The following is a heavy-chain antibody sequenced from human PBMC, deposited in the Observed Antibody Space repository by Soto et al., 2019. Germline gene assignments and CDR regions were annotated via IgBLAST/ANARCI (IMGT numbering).Heavy chain of an antibody. D-gene: IGHD3-16*02. V-gene: IGHV4-34*01. CDR3: ARGQNDYVWGSYRLRWFDP. CDR1: GGSFSGYY. J-gene: IGHJ5*02. CDR2: INHSGST. Sequence: QVQLQQWGAGLLKPSETLSLTCAVYGGSFSGYYWSWIRQPPGKGLEWIGEINHSGSTNYNPSLKSRVTISVDTSKNQFSLKLSSVTAADTAVYYCARGQNDYVWGSYRLRWFDPWGQGTLVTVSS.